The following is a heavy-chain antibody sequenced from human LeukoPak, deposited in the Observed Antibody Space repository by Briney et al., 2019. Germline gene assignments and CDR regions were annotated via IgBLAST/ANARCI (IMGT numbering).Heavy chain of an antibody. V-gene: IGHV4-59*01. CDR1: GGSISSYY. Sequence: PSETLSLTCTVSGGSISSYYWSWIRQPPGKGLEWIGYIYYSGSTNYNPSLKSRVTISVDTSKNQFSLKLSSVTAADTAVYYCARDSPLRIAAGSYYYMDVWGKGTTVTISS. CDR2: IYYSGST. D-gene: IGHD6-13*01. J-gene: IGHJ6*03. CDR3: ARDSPLRIAAGSYYYMDV.